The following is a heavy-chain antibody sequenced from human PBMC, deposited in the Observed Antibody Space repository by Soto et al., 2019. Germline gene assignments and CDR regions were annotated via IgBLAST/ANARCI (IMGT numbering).Heavy chain of an antibody. V-gene: IGHV3-21*01. CDR1: GFSFSSYS. J-gene: IGHJ4*01. CDR3: ASRRNPYGAYDY. Sequence: GGSLRLSCAASGFSFSSYSMSWVRQAPGEGLEWVASITSSTSYIHYGDSVKGRFAIFRDNAKNSLYLQMNSLRAEDTAVYYCASRRNPYGAYDYWGHGTLVTV. D-gene: IGHD4-17*01. CDR2: ITSSTSYI.